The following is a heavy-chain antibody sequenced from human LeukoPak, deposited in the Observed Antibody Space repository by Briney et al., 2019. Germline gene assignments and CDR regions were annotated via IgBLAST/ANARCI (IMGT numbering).Heavy chain of an antibody. CDR3: ARPRTSCRMDV. CDR1: GFTFSDYY. V-gene: IGHV3-11*04. D-gene: IGHD2-2*01. CDR2: ISSSGSTI. Sequence: AGGSLRLSCAASGFTFSDYYMSWIRQAPGKGLEWVSYISSSGSTIYYADSVKGRFTISRDNAKNSLYLQMNSLRTEDTAVYYCARPRTSCRMDVWGKGTTVTVSS. J-gene: IGHJ6*03.